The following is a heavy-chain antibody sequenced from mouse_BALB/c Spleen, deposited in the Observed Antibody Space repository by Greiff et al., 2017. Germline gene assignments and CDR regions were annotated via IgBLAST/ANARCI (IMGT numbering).Heavy chain of an antibody. Sequence: DLVKPGASVKLSCKASGYTFTSYWINWIKPRHGQGLEWIGRIAPGSGSTYYNEMFKGKATLAVDTSSSTAYIQLSSLSSEDSAVYFCARSMDYWGQGTSVTVSS. V-gene: IGHV1S41*01. CDR3: ARSMDY. CDR2: IAPGSGST. CDR1: GYTFTSYW. J-gene: IGHJ4*01.